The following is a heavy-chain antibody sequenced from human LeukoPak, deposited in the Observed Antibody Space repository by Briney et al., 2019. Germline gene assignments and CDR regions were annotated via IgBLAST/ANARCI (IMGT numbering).Heavy chain of an antibody. J-gene: IGHJ2*01. D-gene: IGHD1-26*01. CDR2: ITSASDLT. CDR1: GFTLSTYD. CDR3: AKNLLGSGSYSWYFDL. Sequence: PGGSLRLSCAASGFTLSTYDLTWVRQAPGKRLEWVTTITSASDLTFYADSAKGRFTISRDNSRNTLYLQVNSLRADDTAVYSCAKNLLGSGSYSWYFDLWGRGTLVTVSS. V-gene: IGHV3-23*01.